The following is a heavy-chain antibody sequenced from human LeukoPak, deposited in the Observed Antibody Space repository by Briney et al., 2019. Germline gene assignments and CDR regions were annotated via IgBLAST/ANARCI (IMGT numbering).Heavy chain of an antibody. CDR2: ISAYNGNT. D-gene: IGHD3-10*01. CDR3: ATYRHMVRGVIITEDAFDI. CDR1: GHTFNGYY. Sequence: ASVKVSCKASGHTFNGYYIHWVRQAPGQGLEWMGWISAYNGNTNYAQKLQGRVTMTTDTSTSTAYMELRSLRSDDTAVYYCATYRHMVRGVIITEDAFDIWGQGTMVTVSS. J-gene: IGHJ3*02. V-gene: IGHV1-18*04.